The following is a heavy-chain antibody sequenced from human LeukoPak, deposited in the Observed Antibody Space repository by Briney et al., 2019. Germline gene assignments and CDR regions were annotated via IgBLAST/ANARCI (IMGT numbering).Heavy chain of an antibody. D-gene: IGHD3-22*01. Sequence: GGSLRLSCEASGFTFSNYYMSWIRQAPGKGLEWVSHIKGNGATTYYADSVRGRFTISRDNAKNSLYLQMNSLRAEDTAVYYCAKIPYYYDSSGYIDYWGQGTLVTVSS. CDR2: IKGNGATT. J-gene: IGHJ4*02. V-gene: IGHV3-11*04. CDR1: GFTFSNYY. CDR3: AKIPYYYDSSGYIDY.